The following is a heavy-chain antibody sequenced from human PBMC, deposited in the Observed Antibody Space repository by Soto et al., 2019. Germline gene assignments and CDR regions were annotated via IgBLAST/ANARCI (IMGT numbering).Heavy chain of an antibody. CDR1: GESFSGYI. D-gene: IGHD6-19*01. CDR3: ARGLITGSHYSGGWYYFDS. CDR2: INHSGSA. V-gene: IGHV4-34*01. J-gene: IGHJ4*02. Sequence: SETLSLTCAVYGESFSGYIWTWIRQTPGKGLQWIGQINHSGSASYNPSLKSRVSISVHTSNSLFSLELSSVTAADTAVYYCARGLITGSHYSGGWYYFDSWGQGTQVTVSS.